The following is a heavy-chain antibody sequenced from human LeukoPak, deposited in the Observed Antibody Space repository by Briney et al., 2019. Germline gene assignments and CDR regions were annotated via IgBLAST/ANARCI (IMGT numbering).Heavy chain of an antibody. D-gene: IGHD1-26*01. Sequence: GGSLRLSCAVSGFTFSNYWMSWVRQAPGKGLEWVAHIKQDKSEEYYVDSVKGRFTISRDNAKNSLYLQMNSLRAEDTAIYYCARDKIVGASKFDYWGQGTLVTVSS. J-gene: IGHJ4*02. CDR1: GFTFSNYW. CDR2: IKQDKSEE. V-gene: IGHV3-7*01. CDR3: ARDKIVGASKFDY.